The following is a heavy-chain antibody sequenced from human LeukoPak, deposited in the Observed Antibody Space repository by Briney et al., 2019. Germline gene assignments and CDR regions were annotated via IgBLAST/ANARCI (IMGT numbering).Heavy chain of an antibody. CDR1: GFTFSSNG. Sequence: GGSLRLSCAASGFTFSSNGMSWVRQAPGRGLEWVSVISGSGGSPDYTDSVKGRFTISRDNSKNTLYLQMNSLRAEDTAVYYCAKGGKTIMCPTSCYDYWGQGVLVTVSS. J-gene: IGHJ4*02. CDR3: AKGGKTIMCPTSCYDY. V-gene: IGHV3-23*01. D-gene: IGHD2-2*01. CDR2: ISGSGGSP.